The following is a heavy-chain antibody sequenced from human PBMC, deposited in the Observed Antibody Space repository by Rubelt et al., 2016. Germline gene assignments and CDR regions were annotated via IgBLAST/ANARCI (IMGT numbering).Heavy chain of an antibody. J-gene: IGHJ4*02. D-gene: IGHD3-10*01. V-gene: IGHV1-2*04. CDR2: INPNSGGT. CDR1: GYTFTGYY. CDR3: ARGGAASHGLWFGELPLDY. Sequence: KPGASVKVSCKASGYTFTGYYMHWVRQAPGQGLEWMGWINPNSGGTNYAQKFQGWVTMTRDTSISTAYMELSWLRSDDTAVYYCARGGAASHGLWFGELPLDYGGQGTLVTVSS.